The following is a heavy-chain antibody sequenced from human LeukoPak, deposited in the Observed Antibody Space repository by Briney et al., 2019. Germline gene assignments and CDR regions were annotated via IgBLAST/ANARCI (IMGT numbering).Heavy chain of an antibody. CDR2: IPSNGSYT. V-gene: IGHV3-30*03. CDR1: GFNFNSHG. Sequence: PGGSLRLSCAASGFNFNSHGMHWVRQAPGQGLEWVALIPSNGSYTYYADSVKGRFTISRDNSKNTLSLQMNSVRPDDTAVYYCARNMGAPGDAFDVWGQGTVVTVSS. D-gene: IGHD2/OR15-2a*01. J-gene: IGHJ3*01. CDR3: ARNMGAPGDAFDV.